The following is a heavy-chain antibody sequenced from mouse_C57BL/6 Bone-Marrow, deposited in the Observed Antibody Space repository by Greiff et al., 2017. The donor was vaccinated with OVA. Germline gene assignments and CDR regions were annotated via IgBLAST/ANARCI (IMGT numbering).Heavy chain of an antibody. J-gene: IGHJ2*01. D-gene: IGHD1-1*01. Sequence: QVQLKESGAELARPGASVKMSCKASGYTFTSYTMHWVKQRPGQGLEWIGYINPSSGYTKYNQKFKDKATLTADKSSSTAYMQLSSLTSEDSAVYYCARWVITTVVAGLDYWSQGTTLTVSS. CDR3: ARWVITTVVAGLDY. V-gene: IGHV1-4*01. CDR1: GYTFTSYT. CDR2: INPSSGYT.